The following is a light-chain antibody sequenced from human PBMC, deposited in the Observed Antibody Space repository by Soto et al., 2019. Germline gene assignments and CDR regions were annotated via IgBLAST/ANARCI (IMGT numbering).Light chain of an antibody. V-gene: IGKV3-15*01. CDR3: QQYTKWPR. CDR1: QSVSNN. J-gene: IGKJ3*01. Sequence: EIVLTQSPGTLSLSPGERATLSCRASQSVSNNYLAWYQQKPGQGPRLLIYGASTRANGIPARFSGTGSGTEFTLIISSLQSEDFALYYCQQYTKWPRFGPGTKVDIK. CDR2: GAS.